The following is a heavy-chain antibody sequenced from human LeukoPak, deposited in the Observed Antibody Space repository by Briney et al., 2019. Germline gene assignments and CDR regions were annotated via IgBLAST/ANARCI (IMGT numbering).Heavy chain of an antibody. CDR1: GGSINDYY. Sequence: PSETLSLTCTVSGGSINDYYWNWIRQPPGKGLEWIGYIYYSGSTNYNPSLKSRVTISLDPSKNQFSLKLSSVTAADTAVYYCARLISSAYKGWVDPWGQGTLVTVSS. J-gene: IGHJ5*02. CDR3: ARLISSAYKGWVDP. CDR2: IYYSGST. D-gene: IGHD2-2*01. V-gene: IGHV4-59*08.